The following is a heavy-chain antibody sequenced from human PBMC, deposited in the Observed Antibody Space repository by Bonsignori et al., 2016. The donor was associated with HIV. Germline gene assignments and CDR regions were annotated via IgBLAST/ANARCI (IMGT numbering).Heavy chain of an antibody. J-gene: IGHJ3*02. CDR3: ASLAAAGTGAFDI. V-gene: IGHV3-30-3*01. CDR2: ISYDGSNK. Sequence: VRQMPGKGLEWVAVISYDGSNKYYADSVKGRFTISRDNSKNTLYLQMNSLRAEDTAVYYCASLAAAGTGAFDIWGQGTMVTVSS. D-gene: IGHD6-13*01.